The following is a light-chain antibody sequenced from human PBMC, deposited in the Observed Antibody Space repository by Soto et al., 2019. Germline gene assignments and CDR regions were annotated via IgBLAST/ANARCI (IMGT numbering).Light chain of an antibody. CDR1: QSVSSN. V-gene: IGKV3-11*01. J-gene: IGKJ5*01. CDR2: DAS. CDR3: QQRSNWPIT. Sequence: ENVLTQSPGTLSLSPGERATLSCRASQSVSSNLAWYQQKPGQAPRLLIYDASNRAAGIPARFSGSGSGTDFTLTISSLEPEDFAVYYCQQRSNWPITFGQGTRLEIK.